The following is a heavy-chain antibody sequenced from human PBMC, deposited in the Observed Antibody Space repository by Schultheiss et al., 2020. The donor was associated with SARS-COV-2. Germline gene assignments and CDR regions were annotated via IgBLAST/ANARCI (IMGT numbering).Heavy chain of an antibody. CDR3: ARGKDTAMVTVRWFDP. J-gene: IGHJ5*02. Sequence: SETLSLTCTVSGGSVSSGSYYWSWIRQPPGKGLEWIGYIYSSGSTYYNPSLKSRVTISVDTSKNQFSLKLRSVTAADTAVYYCARGKDTAMVTVRWFDPWGQGTLVTVSS. CDR2: IYSSGST. D-gene: IGHD5-18*01. V-gene: IGHV4-61*01. CDR1: GGSVSSGSYY.